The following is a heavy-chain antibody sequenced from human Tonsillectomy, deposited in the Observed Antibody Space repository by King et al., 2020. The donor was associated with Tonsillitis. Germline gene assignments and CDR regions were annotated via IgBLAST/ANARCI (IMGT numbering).Heavy chain of an antibody. V-gene: IGHV3-21*01. CDR2: ISSSMRYI. Sequence: VQLVESGGGLVKPGGSLRLSCAASGFSFNTYDMNWGREAPGKGLEWVACISSSMRYIYYADSVKGRFTISRDNAKNLLYLQMNSLRVEDTAVYYCARVPGMIRGVNFDYWGQGTLVTVSS. CDR1: GFSFNTYD. D-gene: IGHD3-10*01. J-gene: IGHJ4*02. CDR3: ARVPGMIRGVNFDY.